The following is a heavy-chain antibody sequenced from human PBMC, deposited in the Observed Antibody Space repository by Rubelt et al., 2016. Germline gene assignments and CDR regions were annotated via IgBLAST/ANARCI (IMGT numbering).Heavy chain of an antibody. V-gene: IGHV4-39*07. CDR3: ARGGGAAVAGTSNWFGP. CDR2: IHYGGTT. CDR1: GDSFSSSGYY. Sequence: QVQLQESGPGLVKPSETLSLTCTVSGDSFSSSGYYWGWIRQPPGKGLEWIGCIHYGGTTYPNPSLQSRVILSVDTSENQFSLKWGSLTAAEAAVDYCARGGGAAVAGTSNWFGPWGQGTLVTVSS. J-gene: IGHJ5*02. D-gene: IGHD6-19*01.